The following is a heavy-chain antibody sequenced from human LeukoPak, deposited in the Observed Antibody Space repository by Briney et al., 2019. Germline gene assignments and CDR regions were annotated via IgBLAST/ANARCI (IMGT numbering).Heavy chain of an antibody. CDR2: ISGSGGST. J-gene: IGHJ4*02. CDR1: GLTLSKIA. V-gene: IGHV3-23*01. Sequence: GRSLRLSCALSGLTLSKIAITWVRQAAGAGVGWVAAISGSGGSTSYADSVKGRFTISRDNSKNTLYLQVNSLSAEDTAIYYCAQLRDYFGAGSFSYWGQGTLVTVSS. CDR3: AQLRDYFGAGSFSY. D-gene: IGHD3-10*01.